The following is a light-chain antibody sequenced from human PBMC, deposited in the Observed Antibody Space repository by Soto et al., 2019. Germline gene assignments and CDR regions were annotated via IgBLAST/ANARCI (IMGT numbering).Light chain of an antibody. CDR3: QQYGSSPYT. CDR1: QSVRSSY. Sequence: ENVLTQSPGTLSLSPGERATLSCRASQSVRSSYLAWYQQRPGHAPRLLIYGASTRATDIPDRFSGSGSETDFTLTISSLEPEDFAMFYCQQYGSSPYTFGQGTKLEI. J-gene: IGKJ2*01. CDR2: GAS. V-gene: IGKV3-20*01.